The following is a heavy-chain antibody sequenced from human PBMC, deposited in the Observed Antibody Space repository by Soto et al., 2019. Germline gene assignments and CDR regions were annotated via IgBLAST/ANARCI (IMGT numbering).Heavy chain of an antibody. V-gene: IGHV1-69*01. CDR3: ARITPTGWTKYYYGMDV. D-gene: IGHD2-15*01. CDR2: IIPIFGTA. CDR1: GGTFSSYA. Sequence: QVQLVQSGAEVKKPGSSVKVSCKASGGTFSSYAISWVRQAPGQGLEWMGGIIPIFGTANYAQKFQGRVTITADESTSTAYMELSSLRSEDTTVYYWARITPTGWTKYYYGMDVWGQGTTVTVSS. J-gene: IGHJ6*02.